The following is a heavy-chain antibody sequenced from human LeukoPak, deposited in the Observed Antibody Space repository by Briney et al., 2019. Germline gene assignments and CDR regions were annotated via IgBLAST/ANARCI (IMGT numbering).Heavy chain of an antibody. J-gene: IGHJ4*02. Sequence: GGSLRLSCAASGFTFSSYGMHWVRQAPGKGLEWVVVIWYDGSNKYYADSVKGRFTISRDNSKNTLYLQMNSLRAEDTAVYYCASFDSSGYYTFDYWGQGTLVTVSS. CDR2: IWYDGSNK. CDR1: GFTFSSYG. V-gene: IGHV3-33*01. D-gene: IGHD3-22*01. CDR3: ASFDSSGYYTFDY.